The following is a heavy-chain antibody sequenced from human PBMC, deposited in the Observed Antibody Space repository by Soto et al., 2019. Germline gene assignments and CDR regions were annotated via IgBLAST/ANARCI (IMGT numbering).Heavy chain of an antibody. CDR1: GGSISSGGYY. CDR2: IYYSGSP. Sequence: QVQLQESGPGLVKPSQTLSLTCTVSGGSISSGGYYWSWIRQHPGKGLEWIGYIYYSGSPYYNPALNSRGTISVDTSKNQFSLKLSSVTAADTAVYYCAGIYSGSPGGTLRYWGQGTLVTVSS. V-gene: IGHV4-31*03. D-gene: IGHD1-26*01. J-gene: IGHJ4*02. CDR3: AGIYSGSPGGTLRY.